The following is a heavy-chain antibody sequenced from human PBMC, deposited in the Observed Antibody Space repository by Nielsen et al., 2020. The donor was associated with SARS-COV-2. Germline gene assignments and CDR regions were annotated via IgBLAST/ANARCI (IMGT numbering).Heavy chain of an antibody. V-gene: IGHV3-74*01. Sequence: GGSLRLSCAASGFTFSSYWMHWVRQAPGKGLVWVSRINSDGSSTSYADSVKGRFTISRDNAKNTLYLQMNSLRAEDTAVYYCARGVEDYVWGSYRYPDYWGQGTLVTVSS. CDR1: GFTFSSYW. CDR2: INSDGSST. D-gene: IGHD3-16*02. J-gene: IGHJ4*02. CDR3: ARGVEDYVWGSYRYPDY.